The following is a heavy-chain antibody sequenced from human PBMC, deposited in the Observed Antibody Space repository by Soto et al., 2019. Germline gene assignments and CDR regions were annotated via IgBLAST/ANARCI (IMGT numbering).Heavy chain of an antibody. J-gene: IGHJ5*02. V-gene: IGHV4-34*01. CDR1: GGSFSGYY. D-gene: IGHD1-26*01. Sequence: SETLSLTCAVYGGSFSGYYWSWIRQPPGKGLEWIGEINHSGSTNYNPSLKSRVTISVDTSKNQFSLKLSSVTAADTAVYYCAIYFRGTRSHSWFDPWGQGTLVTVSS. CDR2: INHSGST. CDR3: AIYFRGTRSHSWFDP.